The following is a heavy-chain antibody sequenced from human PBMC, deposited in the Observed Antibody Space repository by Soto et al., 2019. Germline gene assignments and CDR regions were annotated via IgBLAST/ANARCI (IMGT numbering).Heavy chain of an antibody. CDR3: ARGGGSTFNWSDP. J-gene: IGHJ5*02. CDR1: VGSISSFNYF. Sequence: QLQLQESGPGLVKPSETLSLTCTVSVGSISSFNYFWGWIRQPPGKGLEWIGSLYYSGNTYYNPSLQSRVTISVDTSKKQRTLTLRSVTAADTAVYYCARGGGSTFNWSDPWGQGTLVTVSP. CDR2: LYYSGNT. V-gene: IGHV4-39*01. D-gene: IGHD2-15*01.